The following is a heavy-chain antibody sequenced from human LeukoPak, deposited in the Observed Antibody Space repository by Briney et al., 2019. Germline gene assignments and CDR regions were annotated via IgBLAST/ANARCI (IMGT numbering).Heavy chain of an antibody. CDR1: GGSISTTSYF. D-gene: IGHD3-16*01. V-gene: IGHV4-39*01. CDR2: IYYSGST. J-gene: IGHJ4*02. CDR3: VREGEWALPFDY. Sequence: SDTLSLTCTVSGGSISTTSYFWGWIRQPPGKGLEWIGSIYYSGSTYYNPSLKSRVTISVDTSKNQFSLKLSSVIAADTAVYFCVREGEWALPFDYWGQGTLVTVSS.